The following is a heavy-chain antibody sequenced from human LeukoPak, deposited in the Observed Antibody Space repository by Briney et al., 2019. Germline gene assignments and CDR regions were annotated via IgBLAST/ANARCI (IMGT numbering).Heavy chain of an antibody. V-gene: IGHV7-4-1*02. CDR1: GYTFNTYS. CDR3: AREVLRLDY. Sequence: ASVKVSCKASGYTFNTYSINWVRQAPGQGPEWVRWINAHTGNPTYAQGFTGRFVFSLDTSVSTAYLQISSLRAEDTAVYYCAREVLRLDYWGQGTLVTVSS. J-gene: IGHJ4*02. CDR2: INAHTGNP.